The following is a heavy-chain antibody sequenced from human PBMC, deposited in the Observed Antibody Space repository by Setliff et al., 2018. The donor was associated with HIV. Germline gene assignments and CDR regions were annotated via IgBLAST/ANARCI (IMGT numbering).Heavy chain of an antibody. CDR1: GGSFSGYY. V-gene: IGHV4-34*01. CDR2: INHSGST. D-gene: IGHD3-10*01. CDR3: ARAVTMVRGVITPVPFDY. J-gene: IGHJ4*02. Sequence: SETLSLTCVVYGGSFSGYYWSWIRQPPGKGLEWIGEINHSGSTNYNPSLKSRVTISVDTSKNQFSLKLSSVTAADTAVYYCARAVTMVRGVITPVPFDYWGQGTLVTVSS.